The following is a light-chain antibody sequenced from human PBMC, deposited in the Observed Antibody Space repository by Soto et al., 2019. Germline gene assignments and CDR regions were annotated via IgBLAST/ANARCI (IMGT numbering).Light chain of an antibody. CDR1: QSVSSN. CDR3: QQYNNWPYT. CDR2: GAS. V-gene: IGKV3-15*01. J-gene: IGKJ2*01. Sequence: EIVMTQSQATLSVSPGARATLSCRASQSVSSNLAWYQQKPGQAPRLLIYGASTRATGIPARFSVSGSGTEFTLTISSLQSEDFAVYYCQQYNNWPYTFGQGTKLEIK.